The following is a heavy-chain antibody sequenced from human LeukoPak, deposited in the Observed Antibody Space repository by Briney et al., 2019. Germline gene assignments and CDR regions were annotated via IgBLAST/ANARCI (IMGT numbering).Heavy chain of an antibody. V-gene: IGHV3-21*01. CDR1: GFTFSSYS. Sequence: GGSLRLSCAASGFTFSSYSMNWVRQAPGKGLEWVSSISSSSSYIYYADSVKGRFTISGDNAKNSLYLQMNSLRAEDTAVYYCARDVSNYGDYADYWGQGTLVTVSS. CDR3: ARDVSNYGDYADY. D-gene: IGHD4-17*01. CDR2: ISSSSSYI. J-gene: IGHJ4*02.